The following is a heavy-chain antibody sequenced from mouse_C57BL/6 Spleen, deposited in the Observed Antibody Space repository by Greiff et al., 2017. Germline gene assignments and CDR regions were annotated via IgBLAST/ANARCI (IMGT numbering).Heavy chain of an antibody. CDR1: GYTFTNYW. CDR3: ARYGSSHYLDD. J-gene: IGHJ2*01. D-gene: IGHD1-1*01. V-gene: IGHV1-63*01. CDR2: IYPGGGYT. Sequence: QVQLQQSGAELVRPGTSVKMSCKASGYTFTNYWIGWAKQRPGHGLEWIGDIYPGGGYTNYNQKFNGKATLTADKSSSTAYMQFSSLTSEDSAIYYGARYGSSHYLDDWGQGTTLTVSS.